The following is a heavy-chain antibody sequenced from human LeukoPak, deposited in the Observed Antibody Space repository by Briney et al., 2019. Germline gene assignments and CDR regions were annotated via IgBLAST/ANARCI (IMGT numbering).Heavy chain of an antibody. J-gene: IGHJ4*02. Sequence: GSLRLSCTAAGFTVSDYAVTWVRQAPGKGLEWVGFARNGANGCTADYAASVKGRFTISRDDSKTITYLQMNSLKTEDTAVYFCSRAYSTGWFGINDYWGQGALVTVSS. CDR3: SRAYSTGWFGINDY. CDR2: ARNGANGCTA. CDR1: GFTVSDYA. D-gene: IGHD6-19*01. V-gene: IGHV3-49*04.